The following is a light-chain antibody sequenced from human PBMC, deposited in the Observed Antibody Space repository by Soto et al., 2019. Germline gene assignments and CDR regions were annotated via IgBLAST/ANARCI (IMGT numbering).Light chain of an antibody. Sequence: QSVLTQPPSVSGAPGQRGTISCTGSSSNIGSNSDLHWYQHLPGTAPKLLIYDSNLRPSGVPDRFSGSKSGTSASLAITGLQAEDEADYYCQSYDSSLSAVLFGGGTKLTVL. CDR1: SSNIGSNSD. V-gene: IGLV1-40*01. CDR3: QSYDSSLSAVL. CDR2: DSN. J-gene: IGLJ2*01.